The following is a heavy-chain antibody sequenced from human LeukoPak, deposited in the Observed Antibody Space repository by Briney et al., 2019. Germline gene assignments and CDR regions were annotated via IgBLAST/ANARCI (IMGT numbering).Heavy chain of an antibody. Sequence: SETLSLTCSVSGGSISHYYWSWIRQPPGKRLEGIGYMHYAGNTNYNPSLENRVNISVDTSKNQFSLRLSSVTAADTAVYYCARRPNKSYFDYWGQGTLVTVSS. CDR1: GGSISHYY. J-gene: IGHJ4*02. CDR3: ARRPNKSYFDY. CDR2: MHYAGNT. V-gene: IGHV4-59*01.